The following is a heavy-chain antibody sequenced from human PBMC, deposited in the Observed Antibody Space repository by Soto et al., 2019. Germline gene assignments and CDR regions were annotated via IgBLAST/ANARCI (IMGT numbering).Heavy chain of an antibody. CDR2: IYHSGST. Sequence: SETLSLTCAVSGGSISSGGYSWSWIRQPPGKGLEWIGYIYHSGSTYYNPSLKSRVTISIDRSKNQFSLKLSSVIAADTAVYYCARVPVYSGYDSAWFDPWGQGTLVTVS. J-gene: IGHJ5*02. D-gene: IGHD5-12*01. CDR1: GGSISSGGYS. V-gene: IGHV4-30-2*01. CDR3: ARVPVYSGYDSAWFDP.